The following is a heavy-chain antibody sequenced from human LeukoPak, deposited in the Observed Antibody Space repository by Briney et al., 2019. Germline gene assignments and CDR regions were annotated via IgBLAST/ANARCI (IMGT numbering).Heavy chain of an antibody. CDR2: ARNKVYGGAP. J-gene: IGHJ4*02. CDR1: GFTFSSHS. Sequence: PGGSLRLSCAASGFTFSSHSINWVRQAPGKGLEWVGLARNKVYGGAPEYAASVRGRFTVSRDDSKNIAYLQMDSLKGEDTAVYYCARSATVSGAKYYFDSWGQGTLVTVSS. D-gene: IGHD6-19*01. CDR3: ARSATVSGAKYYFDS. V-gene: IGHV3-49*04.